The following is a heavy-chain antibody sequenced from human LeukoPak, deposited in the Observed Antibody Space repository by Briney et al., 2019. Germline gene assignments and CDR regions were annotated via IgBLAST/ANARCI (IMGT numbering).Heavy chain of an antibody. D-gene: IGHD3-10*02. V-gene: IGHV3-48*03. CDR3: AELGITMIGGV. CDR2: ISSSGSTI. Sequence: GGSLRLSCAASGFTFSSYEMNWVRQAPGKGLEWVSYISSSGSTIYYADSVKGRFTISRHNAKNSLYLQMNSLRAEDTAVYYCAELGITMIGGVWGKGTTVTISS. J-gene: IGHJ6*04. CDR1: GFTFSSYE.